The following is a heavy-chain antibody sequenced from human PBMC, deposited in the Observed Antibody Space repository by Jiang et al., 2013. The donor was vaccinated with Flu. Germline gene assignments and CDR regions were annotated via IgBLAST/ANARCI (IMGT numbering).Heavy chain of an antibody. CDR2: ST. D-gene: IGHD3-22*01. V-gene: IGHV4-39*01. CDR3: ARGGASGYYYDSSGYRY. Sequence: STYYNPSLKSRVTISVDTSKNQFSLKLSSVTAADTAVYYCARGGASGYYYDSSGYRYWGQGTMVTVSS. J-gene: IGHJ4*02.